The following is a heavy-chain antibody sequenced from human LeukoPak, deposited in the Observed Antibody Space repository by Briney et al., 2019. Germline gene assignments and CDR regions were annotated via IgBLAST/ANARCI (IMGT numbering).Heavy chain of an antibody. J-gene: IGHJ4*02. CDR3: ARDRPEGAGTDY. CDR2: ISSNGGST. D-gene: IGHD6-19*01. CDR1: GFTFSSYA. V-gene: IGHV3-64*01. Sequence: GGSLRLSCAASGFTFSSYAMHWVRQAPGMGLEYVSAISSNGGSTYYANSVKGRFTISRDNSKNTLYLQMNSLRAEDTAVYYCARDRPEGAGTDYWGQGTLVTVSS.